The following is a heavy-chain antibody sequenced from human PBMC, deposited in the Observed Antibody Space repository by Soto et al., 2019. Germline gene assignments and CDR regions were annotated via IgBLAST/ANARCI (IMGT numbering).Heavy chain of an antibody. J-gene: IGHJ3*02. D-gene: IGHD3-16*02. CDR1: GFTVSGSA. CDR2: LRSKANSYAA. V-gene: IGHV3-73*01. Sequence: EVQLVESGGGLVQPGGSLKLSCAASGFTVSGSAMHWVRQASGKGLEWVGRLRSKANSYAATSAASVKSRFTISRDDSKETADRVRDSLKTKDTAVYYCTRLYRVYDYIWGSYRYSSAFDIWGQGTMVTVSS. CDR3: TRLYRVYDYIWGSYRYSSAFDI.